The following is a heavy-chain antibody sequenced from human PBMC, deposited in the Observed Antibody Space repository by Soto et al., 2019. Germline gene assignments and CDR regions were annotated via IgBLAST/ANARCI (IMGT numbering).Heavy chain of an antibody. CDR2: IYYSGST. J-gene: IGHJ4*02. V-gene: IGHV4-39*01. CDR3: ARVDYGDYTIY. D-gene: IGHD4-17*01. CDR1: GGSISSSTYY. Sequence: SETLSLTCSVSGGSISSSTYYWGWIRQPPGKGLEWIGTIYYSGSTYYNSSLKSRVTISVDTSKNQFSLTLSSVTAADTAVYYCARVDYGDYTIYWGQGTMVTVSS.